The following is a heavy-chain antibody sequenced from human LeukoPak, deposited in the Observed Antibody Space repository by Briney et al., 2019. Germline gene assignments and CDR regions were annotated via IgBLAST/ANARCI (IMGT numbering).Heavy chain of an antibody. D-gene: IGHD4-17*01. CDR1: GFTFSNFD. V-gene: IGHV3-48*02. Sequence: GGSLRLSCAVSGFTFSNFDMNWVRQAPGKGLEWVSYISTMSSTKYYADSVKGRFTISRDSAQNSLYLQMNSLRDEDTAIYYCARGKIGYYYGDSDGSWGQGTLVTVSS. CDR3: ARGKIGYYYGDSDGS. J-gene: IGHJ5*02. CDR2: ISTMSSTK.